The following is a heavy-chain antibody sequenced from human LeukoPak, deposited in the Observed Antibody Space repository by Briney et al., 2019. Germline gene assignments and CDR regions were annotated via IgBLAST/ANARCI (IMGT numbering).Heavy chain of an antibody. CDR2: INPKGGGT. D-gene: IGHD2/OR15-2a*01. Sequence: ASVKLSCKASGYTFTGYYMHWVRQAPGQGLEWMGCINPKGGGTNYAEKVQGRVTTTRDTSIHTAYMELSRLRSDDTAVYYCAREEYGFDPWGQGTLVTVSS. CDR1: GYTFTGYY. J-gene: IGHJ5*02. V-gene: IGHV1-2*02. CDR3: AREEYGFDP.